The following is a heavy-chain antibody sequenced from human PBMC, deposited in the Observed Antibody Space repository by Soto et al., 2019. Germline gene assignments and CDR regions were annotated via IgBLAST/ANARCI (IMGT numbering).Heavy chain of an antibody. V-gene: IGHV4-30-2*01. CDR3: ARTPDI. J-gene: IGHJ3*02. CDR2: IYHSGST. CDR1: GGSISRGGYS. Sequence: SEALSLTCAVSGGSISRGGYSWSWIRQPPGKGLEWIGYIYHSGSTYYNPSLKSRVTISVDRSKNQFSLKLSSVTAADTAVYYCARTPDIWGQGTMVTVS.